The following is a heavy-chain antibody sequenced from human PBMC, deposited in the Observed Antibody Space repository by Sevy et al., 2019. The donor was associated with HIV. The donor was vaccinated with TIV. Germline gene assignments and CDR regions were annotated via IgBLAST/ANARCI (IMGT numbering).Heavy chain of an antibody. CDR3: AREAQVVGVDLDF. Sequence: GGSLRLSCAASGFTFSSHSMNWVRQAPGKGLEWVASISITSSYIYHADSVKGRFTVSRDNAKNSLFLQMNNLRVDDTAVDYCAREAQVVGVDLDFWGQGTLVTVSS. J-gene: IGHJ4*02. V-gene: IGHV3-21*01. D-gene: IGHD1-26*01. CDR2: ISITSSYI. CDR1: GFTFSSHS.